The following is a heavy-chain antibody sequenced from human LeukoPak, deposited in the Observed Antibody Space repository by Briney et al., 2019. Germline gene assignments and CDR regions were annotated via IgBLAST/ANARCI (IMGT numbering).Heavy chain of an antibody. V-gene: IGHV1-58*02. CDR2: IVLGSGST. Sequence: SVKVSCKASGFTFTSSAMQWVRQARGQRLEWIGWIVLGSGSTNYAQKFRDRVTITRDRATNTVYMELSSLRSDDTAMYYCARRGGKNYGDYLLYYYYMDVWGKGTTVTVSS. J-gene: IGHJ6*03. D-gene: IGHD4-17*01. CDR1: GFTFTSSA. CDR3: ARRGGKNYGDYLLYYYYMDV.